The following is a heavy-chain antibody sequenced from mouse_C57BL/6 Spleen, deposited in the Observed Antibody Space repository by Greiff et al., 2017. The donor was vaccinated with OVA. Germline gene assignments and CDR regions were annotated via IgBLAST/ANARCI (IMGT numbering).Heavy chain of an antibody. Sequence: VQLQQSGAELVKPGASVKMSCTASGYTFTSYWITWVKQRPGQGLEWIGDIYPGSGSTNYNEKFKSQSTLTVDTSSSTAYMQLSSLTSEDAAVYYCARTTVVAEAMDYWGQGTSVTVSS. V-gene: IGHV1-55*01. D-gene: IGHD1-1*01. CDR1: GYTFTSYW. CDR3: ARTTVVAEAMDY. CDR2: IYPGSGST. J-gene: IGHJ4*01.